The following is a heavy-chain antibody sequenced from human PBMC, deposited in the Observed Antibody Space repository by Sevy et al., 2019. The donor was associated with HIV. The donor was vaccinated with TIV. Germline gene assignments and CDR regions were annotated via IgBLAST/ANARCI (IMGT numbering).Heavy chain of an antibody. CDR1: GFTFNIYS. J-gene: IGHJ4*02. CDR3: AREGCTKPHDY. V-gene: IGHV3-23*01. D-gene: IGHD2-8*01. Sequence: GGSLRLSCAASGFTFNIYSMSWVRQTPGKGLEWVATLSFGCGKINHADSVKGRFSMSRDDSKNAVYLQMNNLRVEDTAIYYCAREGCTKPHDYWGQGTLVTVSS. CDR2: LSFGCGKI.